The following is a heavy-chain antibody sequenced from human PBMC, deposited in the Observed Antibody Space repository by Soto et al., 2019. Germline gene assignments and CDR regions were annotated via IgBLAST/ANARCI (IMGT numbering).Heavy chain of an antibody. J-gene: IGHJ4*02. Sequence: SETLSLTCAVSGGSLSSGGYYWTWIRQHPGKGLEWIGYINYSGRTYYNPSLKSRVTISVGTSKSQFSLKLSSVTAADTAVYYCARRLVAATGFDYWGQGTLVTVSS. D-gene: IGHD2-15*01. CDR2: INYSGRT. V-gene: IGHV4-31*11. CDR3: ARRLVAATGFDY. CDR1: GGSLSSGGYY.